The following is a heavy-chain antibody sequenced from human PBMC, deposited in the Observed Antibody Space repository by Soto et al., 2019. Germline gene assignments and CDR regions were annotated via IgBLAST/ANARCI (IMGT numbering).Heavy chain of an antibody. V-gene: IGHV3-30-3*01. CDR2: ISYDGSNK. Sequence: QVQLVDSGGGVVQPGMSLRLSCAASGFTFSSYAMHWVRQAPGKGLVWVAVISYDGSNKYYADFVKGRFTISRDNSKNTLYLQMNSLRAEDTAVYYCARESAAAGPTSFDYWGQGTLVTVSS. CDR3: ARESAAAGPTSFDY. D-gene: IGHD6-13*01. J-gene: IGHJ4*02. CDR1: GFTFSSYA.